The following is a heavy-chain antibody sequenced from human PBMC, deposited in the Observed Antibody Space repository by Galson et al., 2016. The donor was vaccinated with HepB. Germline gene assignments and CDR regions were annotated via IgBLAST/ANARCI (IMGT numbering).Heavy chain of an antibody. V-gene: IGHV3-23*01. CDR1: GFTFPHSA. CDR3: AKDRQYGSGFPTWGFFEN. CDR2: LSGSSDST. Sequence: SLRLSCAASGFTFPHSAMSWVRQAPGRGLEWVAALSGSSDSTDYAGPVNGRFTISRDNSKSTLSLQMNNLRPDDTAVYFCAKDRQYGSGFPTWGFFENWGRGTLVTVSS. J-gene: IGHJ4*02. D-gene: IGHD3-3*01.